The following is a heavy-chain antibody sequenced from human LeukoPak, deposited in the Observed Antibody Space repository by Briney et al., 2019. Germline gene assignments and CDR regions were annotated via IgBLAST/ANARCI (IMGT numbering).Heavy chain of an antibody. J-gene: IGHJ6*03. CDR3: ARVAPSSYYYMDV. CDR2: IYSGGST. Sequence: GGSLRLSCAASGFTVSSNYMSWVRQAPGKGLEWVSVIYSGGSTYYADSVKGRFTISRDNSKNTLYLQMNSLRAEDTAVYYCARVAPSSYYYMDVWGKGTTVTVSS. CDR1: GFTVSSNY. V-gene: IGHV3-53*01.